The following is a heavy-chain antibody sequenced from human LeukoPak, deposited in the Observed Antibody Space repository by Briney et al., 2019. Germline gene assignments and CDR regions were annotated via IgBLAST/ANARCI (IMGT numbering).Heavy chain of an antibody. V-gene: IGHV4-31*03. J-gene: IGHJ4*02. CDR3: ARAPQLWVRADY. CDR2: IHYSGST. D-gene: IGHD5-18*01. Sequence: SQTLSLTCTVSGGSINTGDYYSSWIRQHPGKGLEWIGYIHYSGSTNYNPSLKSRVTISVDTSKNQFSLKLSSVTAADTAVYYCARAPQLWVRADYWGQGTLVTVSS. CDR1: GGSINTGDYY.